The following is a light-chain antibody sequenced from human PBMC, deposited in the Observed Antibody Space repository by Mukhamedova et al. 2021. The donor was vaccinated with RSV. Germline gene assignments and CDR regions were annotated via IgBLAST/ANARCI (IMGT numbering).Light chain of an antibody. J-gene: IGLJ3*02. Sequence: SDVGGCNCVSWFQQHPGKAPELMLYEVSNRPSGVSNRFSGSKSGNTASLTISGLQAEDEADYYWASYTSMMTWVFGGGTRLTVL. V-gene: IGLV2-14*01. CDR1: SDVGGCNC. CDR3: ASYTSMMTWV. CDR2: EVS.